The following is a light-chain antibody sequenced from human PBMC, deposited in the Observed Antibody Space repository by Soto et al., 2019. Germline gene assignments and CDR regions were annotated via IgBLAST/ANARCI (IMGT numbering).Light chain of an antibody. Sequence: QSALTQPRSVSGSPGQSVTISCTGTSSDVGGYNYVSWYQHHPGKAPKLMIYDVSKWPSGVPDRFSGSKSGNTASLTISGLKAEDEADYYCCSYAGSYTLVFGGGTKLTVL. CDR2: DVS. J-gene: IGLJ2*01. CDR3: CSYAGSYTLV. CDR1: SSDVGGYNY. V-gene: IGLV2-11*01.